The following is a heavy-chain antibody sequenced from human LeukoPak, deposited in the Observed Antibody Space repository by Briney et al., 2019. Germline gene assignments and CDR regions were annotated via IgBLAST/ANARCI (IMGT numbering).Heavy chain of an antibody. D-gene: IGHD3-9*01. J-gene: IGHJ6*02. CDR1: GYTFTGYG. Sequence: GASVKVSCKASGYTFTGYGISWVRQAPGQGLEWMGWISAHNGNTNYAQNLQGRVTMTTETSTSTAYVELRSLRSDDTAVYYCARDDYDILTGPHYYYYGMDVWGQGTTVTVSS. CDR2: ISAHNGNT. CDR3: ARDDYDILTGPHYYYYGMDV. V-gene: IGHV1-18*01.